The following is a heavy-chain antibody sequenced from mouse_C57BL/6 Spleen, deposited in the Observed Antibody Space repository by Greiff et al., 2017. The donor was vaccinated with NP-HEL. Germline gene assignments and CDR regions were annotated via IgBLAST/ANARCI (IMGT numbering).Heavy chain of an antibody. J-gene: IGHJ1*03. V-gene: IGHV1-64*01. CDR2: IHPNSGST. Sequence: QVQLQQPGAELVKPGASVKLSCKASGYTFTSYWMHWVKQRPGQGLEWIGMIHPNSGSTNYNEKFKSKAKLTVDKSSSTAYMQLSSLTSEDSAVYYGARGGYGSSYEGYFDVWGTGTTVTVSS. CDR1: GYTFTSYW. D-gene: IGHD1-1*01. CDR3: ARGGYGSSYEGYFDV.